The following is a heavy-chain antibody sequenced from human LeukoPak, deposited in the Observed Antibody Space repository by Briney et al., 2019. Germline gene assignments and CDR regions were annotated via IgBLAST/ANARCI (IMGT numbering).Heavy chain of an antibody. CDR3: TKEVRFQIDY. CDR2: INSGVGTT. Sequence: GGSLRLSCAASGFTFSIYSMNWVRQAPGEGLEWISYINSGVGTTYYADSVKGRFTITRDNAKNSLYLQMNSLRAEDTAVYYCTKEVRFQIDYWGQGTMVTVSA. J-gene: IGHJ4*02. CDR1: GFTFSIYS. V-gene: IGHV3-48*01. D-gene: IGHD3-3*01.